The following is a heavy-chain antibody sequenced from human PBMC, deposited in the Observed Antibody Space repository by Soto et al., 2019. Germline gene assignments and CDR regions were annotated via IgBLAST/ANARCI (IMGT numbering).Heavy chain of an antibody. CDR2: IKSKTDGGTT. Sequence: GSLRLSCAASRFSVTNAWMSWVRQAPGKGLEWVGHIKSKTDGGTTDYAAPVKGRFTISRDGSRNTLYLQMNSLKTEDTAVYYWTTDGARSHEPETAQWGQGTLVTVS. CDR3: TTDGARSHEPETAQ. D-gene: IGHD1-26*01. J-gene: IGHJ4*02. CDR1: RFSVTNAW. V-gene: IGHV3-15*01.